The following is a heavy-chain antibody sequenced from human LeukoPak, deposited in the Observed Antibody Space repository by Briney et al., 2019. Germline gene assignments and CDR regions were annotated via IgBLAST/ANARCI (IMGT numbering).Heavy chain of an antibody. CDR2: IIPIFGTA. CDR1: GGTFSSYA. V-gene: IGHV1-69*01. D-gene: IGHD2-2*01. CDR3: ARGFKRWYQLPYYGMDV. J-gene: IGHJ6*02. Sequence: SVNVSCTASGGTFSSYAISWVRQAPGQGLEWMGGIIPIFGTANYAQKFQGRVTITADESTSTAYMELSSLRSEDTAVYYCARGFKRWYQLPYYGMDVWGQGTTVTVSS.